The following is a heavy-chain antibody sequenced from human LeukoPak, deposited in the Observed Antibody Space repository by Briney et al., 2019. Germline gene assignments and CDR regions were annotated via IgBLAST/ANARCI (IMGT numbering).Heavy chain of an antibody. CDR1: GGSISSYY. CDR2: IYTSGSA. J-gene: IGHJ6*03. CDR3: ARGVNHHFWRGYLYYYYYYMDV. V-gene: IGHV4-4*09. Sequence: PSETLSLTCTVSGGSISSYYWSWIRQPPGKGLEWIGYIYTSGSANYNPSLKSRVTISVDTSKNQFSLKLSSVTAADTAVYYCARGVNHHFWRGYLYYYYYYMDVWGKGTTVTVSS. D-gene: IGHD3-3*02.